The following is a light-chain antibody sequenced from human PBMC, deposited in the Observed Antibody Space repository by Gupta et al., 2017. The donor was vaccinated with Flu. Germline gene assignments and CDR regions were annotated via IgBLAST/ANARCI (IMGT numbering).Light chain of an antibody. CDR3: ETWDSTTVV. Sequence: VKLTCTLSSGHNYFIIVWHQQQPGKAARYLMRVEASGSNSRGSVVPDRFSGSSSEADRYLTIANLQAEDEADYYCETWDSTTVVFGGGTNLTVL. CDR1: SGHNYFI. CDR2: VEASGSN. J-gene: IGLJ2*01. V-gene: IGLV4-60*03.